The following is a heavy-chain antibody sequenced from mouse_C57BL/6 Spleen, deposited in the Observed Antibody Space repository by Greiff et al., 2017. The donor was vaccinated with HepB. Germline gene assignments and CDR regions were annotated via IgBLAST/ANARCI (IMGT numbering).Heavy chain of an antibody. Sequence: VQLQQSGAELVKPGASVKISCKASGYAFSSYWMNWVKQRPGKGLEWIGQIYPGDGDTNYNGKFKGKATLTADKSSSTAYMQLSSLTSEDSAVYFCERYPSQDYDWYFDVWGTGTTVTVSS. D-gene: IGHD2-4*01. CDR2: IYPGDGDT. CDR1: GYAFSSYW. V-gene: IGHV1-80*01. CDR3: ERYPSQDYDWYFDV. J-gene: IGHJ1*03.